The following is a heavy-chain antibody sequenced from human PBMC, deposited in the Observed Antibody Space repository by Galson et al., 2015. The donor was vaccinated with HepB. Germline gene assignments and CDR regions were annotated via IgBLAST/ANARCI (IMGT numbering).Heavy chain of an antibody. D-gene: IGHD3-16*02. J-gene: IGHJ4*02. CDR2: IGNDGSSK. Sequence: SLRLSCAASGFTFSSSGMHWVRQAPGKGLEWVAVIGNDGSSKYYADSVKGRFTISRDNSKNTLYLQMNGLRVEDTAMYYCARERAYYDYVWGSYRRYFDYWGQGTLVTVSS. CDR1: GFTFSSSG. CDR3: ARERAYYDYVWGSYRRYFDY. V-gene: IGHV3-33*01.